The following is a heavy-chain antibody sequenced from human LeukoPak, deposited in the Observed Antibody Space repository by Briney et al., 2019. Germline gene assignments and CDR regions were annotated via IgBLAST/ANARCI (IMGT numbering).Heavy chain of an antibody. CDR3: ARGGYDSSGYYYYFDF. CDR2: IYSGGST. D-gene: IGHD3-22*01. V-gene: IGHV3-53*01. J-gene: IGHJ4*02. CDR1: GFTVNSNY. Sequence: GGSLRLSCAASGFTVNSNYMSWVRQAPGKGLEWVSTIYSGGSTYYTGSLKGRFTVSRDNSKNTVYLQMNSLRAEDTAVYCCARGGYDSSGYYYYFDFWGQGTLVTVSS.